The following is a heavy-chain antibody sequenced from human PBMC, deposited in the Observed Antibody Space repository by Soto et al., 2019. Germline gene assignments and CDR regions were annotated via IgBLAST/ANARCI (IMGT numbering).Heavy chain of an antibody. CDR1: GGTFSSYA. CDR2: IIPIFGTA. CDR3: ARQSADYYDSSGYYWAFDY. D-gene: IGHD3-22*01. J-gene: IGHJ4*02. V-gene: IGHV1-69*13. Sequence: RASVKVSCKASGGTFSSYAISWVRQAPGQGLEWMGGIIPIFGTANYAQKFQGRVTITADESTSTAYMELSSLRSEDTAVYYCARQSADYYDSSGYYWAFDYWGQGTLVTVFS.